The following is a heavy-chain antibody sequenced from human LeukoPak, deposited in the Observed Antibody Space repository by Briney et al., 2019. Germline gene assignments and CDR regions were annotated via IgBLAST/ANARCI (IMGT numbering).Heavy chain of an antibody. V-gene: IGHV3-21*04. J-gene: IGHJ3*02. Sequence: PGGSLRLSCAASGFTFSSYSMNWVRQAPGKGLEWVSSISSSSSYIYYADSVKGRFTISRDNSKNSLFLQMNSLRTEDTALYYCAKDILSEQWHDAFDIWGQGTMVTVSS. CDR3: AKDILSEQWHDAFDI. CDR1: GFTFSSYS. D-gene: IGHD6-19*01. CDR2: ISSSSSYI.